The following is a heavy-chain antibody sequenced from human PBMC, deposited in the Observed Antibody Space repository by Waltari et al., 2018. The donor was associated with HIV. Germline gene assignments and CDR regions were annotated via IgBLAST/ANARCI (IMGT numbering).Heavy chain of an antibody. Sequence: LVESGGALVKPGRSLRLSCSASAFLFKDYAMHWVRQAPGKGREWVSGISYNSGTTAYADSVKCRFTISRDNAKSSLFLQMNSLRPEDTAFYYCVKGGVGPTTQYVDSWGQGTLVIVSS. CDR1: AFLFKDYA. V-gene: IGHV3-9*01. CDR2: ISYNSGTT. J-gene: IGHJ5*01. CDR3: VKGGVGPTTQYVDS. D-gene: IGHD3-3*01.